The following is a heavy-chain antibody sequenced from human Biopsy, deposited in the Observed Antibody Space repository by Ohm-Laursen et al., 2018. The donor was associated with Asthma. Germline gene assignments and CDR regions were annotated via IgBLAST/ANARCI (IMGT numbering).Heavy chain of an antibody. J-gene: IGHJ4*02. CDR1: GGSINSSTW. CDR2: FFHTGST. CDR3: ATLRVYCRGANWFFFNY. Sequence: PGTLSLTWTVSGGSINSSTWWSWVRQPPGKRLEWIGEFFHTGSTNYSPSLKSRVTISVDKSKNQFSLNLSAVTAADTAVHYCATLRVYCRGANWFFFNYWGQGTLVTVSS. V-gene: IGHV4-4*03. D-gene: IGHD2-15*01.